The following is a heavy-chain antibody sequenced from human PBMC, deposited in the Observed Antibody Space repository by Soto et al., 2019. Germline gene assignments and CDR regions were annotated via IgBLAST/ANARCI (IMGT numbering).Heavy chain of an antibody. CDR1: GFTFSSYA. CDR3: AKQCGYRLGELSLYRHYYYYYYMDV. V-gene: IGHV3-23*01. Sequence: GGSLRLSCAASGFTFSSYAMSWVRQAPGKGLEWVSAISGSGGSTYYADSVKGRFTISRDNSKNTLYLQMNSLRAEDTAVFYCAKQCGYRLGELSLYRHYYYYYYMDVWGKGTTVTVSS. J-gene: IGHJ6*03. CDR2: ISGSGGST. D-gene: IGHD3-16*02.